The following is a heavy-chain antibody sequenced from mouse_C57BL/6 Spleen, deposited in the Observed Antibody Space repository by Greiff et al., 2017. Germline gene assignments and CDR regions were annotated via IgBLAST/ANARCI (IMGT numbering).Heavy chain of an antibody. Sequence: QVQLQQPGAELVMPGASVKLSCKASGYTFTRYWMHWVKQRPGQGLEWIGEIDPSDSYTNYNQKFKGKSTLTVDKSSSTAYMQLSSLTSEDSAVYYCASAYYSNSAWFAYWGQGTLVTVSA. D-gene: IGHD2-5*01. CDR2: IDPSDSYT. CDR3: ASAYYSNSAWFAY. J-gene: IGHJ3*01. V-gene: IGHV1-69*01. CDR1: GYTFTRYW.